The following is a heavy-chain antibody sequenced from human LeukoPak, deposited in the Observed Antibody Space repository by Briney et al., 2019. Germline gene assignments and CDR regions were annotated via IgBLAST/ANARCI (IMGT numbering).Heavy chain of an antibody. CDR1: GGSISSYY. CDR2: INHSGST. J-gene: IGHJ6*02. D-gene: IGHD2-21*02. V-gene: IGHV4-34*01. Sequence: SETLSLTCTVSGGSISSYYWSWIRQPPGKGLEWIGEINHSGSTNYNPSLKSRVTISVDTSKNQFSLKLSSVTAADTAVYYCARERRILAYCGGDCYSGYYYYYGMDVWGQGTTVTVSS. CDR3: ARERRILAYCGGDCYSGYYYYYGMDV.